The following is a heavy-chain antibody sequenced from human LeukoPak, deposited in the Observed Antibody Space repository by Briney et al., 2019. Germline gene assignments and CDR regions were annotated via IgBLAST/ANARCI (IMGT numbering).Heavy chain of an antibody. J-gene: IGHJ6*03. CDR2: INWNGGST. V-gene: IGHV3-20*04. D-gene: IGHD6-19*01. CDR3: ARERAVAGIYYYYYYMDV. Sequence: GGSLRLSCAASGFTFDDYGMSWVRQAPGKGLEWVSGINWNGGSTGYADSVKGRFTISRDNAKNSLYLQMNSLRAEDTALYYCARERAVAGIYYYYYYMDVWGKGTTVTVSS. CDR1: GFTFDDYG.